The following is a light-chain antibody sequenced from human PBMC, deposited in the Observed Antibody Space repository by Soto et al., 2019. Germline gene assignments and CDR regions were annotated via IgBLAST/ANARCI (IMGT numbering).Light chain of an antibody. J-gene: IGKJ1*01. CDR2: GAS. CDR1: ETVAGSY. CDR3: HHYGISPPWT. Sequence: IVLSQSPGTLSLYTGERATLSCRASETVAGSYLAWYQQKPGQAPRLLIHGASSRATGIPDRVSGSGSGTDFTLTISRLEPEDFAVYYCHHYGISPPWTFGQGTKVDI. V-gene: IGKV3-20*01.